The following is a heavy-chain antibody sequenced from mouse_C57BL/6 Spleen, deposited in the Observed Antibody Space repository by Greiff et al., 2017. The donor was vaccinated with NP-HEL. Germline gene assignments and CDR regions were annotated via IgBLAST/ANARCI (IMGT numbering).Heavy chain of an antibody. J-gene: IGHJ4*01. CDR3: ARKNYENAMDY. Sequence: VKLMESGAELARPGASVKMSCKASGYTFTSYTMHWVKQRPGQGLEWIGYINPSSGYPKYNQKFKDKATLTAEKSSSTAYMQLSSLTSEDSAVHYCARKNYENAMDYWGQGTSVTVSS. CDR2: INPSSGYP. D-gene: IGHD2-4*01. V-gene: IGHV1-4*01. CDR1: GYTFTSYT.